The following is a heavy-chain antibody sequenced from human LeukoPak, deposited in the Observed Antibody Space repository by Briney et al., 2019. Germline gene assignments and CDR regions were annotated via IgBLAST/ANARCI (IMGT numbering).Heavy chain of an antibody. CDR1: GGSISGYY. D-gene: IGHD6-19*01. Sequence: SETLSLTCIVSGGSISGYYWGWIRQPAGKGLEWIGRIYSSGNTNYNPSLKSRVTMSVDTSKNQFSLNLSSVTAADTAVYYCARVGSYSSGWYVGFWGQGTLVTVSS. V-gene: IGHV4-4*07. CDR2: IYSSGNT. CDR3: ARVGSYSSGWYVGF. J-gene: IGHJ4*02.